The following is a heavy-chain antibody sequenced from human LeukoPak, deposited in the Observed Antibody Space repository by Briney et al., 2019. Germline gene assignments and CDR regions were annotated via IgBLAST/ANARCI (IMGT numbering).Heavy chain of an antibody. J-gene: IGHJ4*02. CDR2: IKQDGSEK. V-gene: IGHV3-7*01. CDR3: ARGTYYFDY. Sequence: GGSLRLSCAASVFTFSSYWMSWVRQAPGKGLEWVANIKQDGSEKYYVDSVKGRFTISRDNAKNSLYLQMNSLRAEDTAVYYCARGTYYFDYWGQGTLVTVSS. CDR1: VFTFSSYW.